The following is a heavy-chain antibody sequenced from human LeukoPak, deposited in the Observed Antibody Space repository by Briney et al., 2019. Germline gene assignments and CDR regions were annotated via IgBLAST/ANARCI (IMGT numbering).Heavy chain of an antibody. CDR2: VNWDGDST. CDR1: GFTFADYG. V-gene: IGHV3-20*04. J-gene: IGHJ4*02. Sequence: PGGSLRLSCAAPGFTFADYGMSWVRQAPGKGLEWASGVNWDGDSTGYADSVKGRFTISRDNAKNSLYLQMNSLRAGDTALYYCARPTNTAMVPYYFDYWGQGTLVTVSS. CDR3: ARPTNTAMVPYYFDY. D-gene: IGHD5-18*01.